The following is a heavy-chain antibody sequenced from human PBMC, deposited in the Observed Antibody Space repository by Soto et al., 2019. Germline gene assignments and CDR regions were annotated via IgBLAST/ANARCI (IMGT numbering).Heavy chain of an antibody. J-gene: IGHJ6*02. V-gene: IGHV4-39*01. CDR2: IYYSGST. D-gene: IGHD3-10*01. Sequence: SETLSLTCTVSGGSISSSSYYWGWIRQPPGKGLEWIGSIYYSGSTYYNPSLKSRITISVDTSKNQFSLKLSSVTAADTAVYYCARQVGYYYGSGSPLYYYYGMDVWGQGTTVTVSS. CDR3: ARQVGYYYGSGSPLYYYYGMDV. CDR1: GGSISSSSYY.